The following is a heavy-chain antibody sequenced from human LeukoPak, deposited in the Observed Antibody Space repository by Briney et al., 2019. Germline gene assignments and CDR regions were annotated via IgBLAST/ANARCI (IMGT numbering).Heavy chain of an antibody. V-gene: IGHV3-48*01. Sequence: QPGGPLRLSCAASGFTFNSYTMNWARQAPGKGLEWILYISRTGTTIYYADSVKGRFTISRDNAKNSLYLQMNSLSSEDTGLYFCARGLGSGDHGLLVWGEGTLLTASS. J-gene: IGHJ4*02. CDR3: ARGLGSGDHGLLV. CDR2: ISRTGTTI. D-gene: IGHD4-17*01. CDR1: GFTFNSYT.